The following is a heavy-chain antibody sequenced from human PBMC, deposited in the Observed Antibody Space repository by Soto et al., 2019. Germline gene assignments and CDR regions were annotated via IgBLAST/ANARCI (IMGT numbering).Heavy chain of an antibody. D-gene: IGHD6-13*01. Sequence: SVKVSCKVSGGTFSSYFINWVRQAPGQGLEWVGGIIPVFGTASYAEKFQGRVTITADESTSTAYMELSRLRSDDTAVYYCARDPNSAAAAYYYYGMDVWGQGTTVTVSS. J-gene: IGHJ6*02. CDR1: GGTFSSYF. CDR2: IIPVFGTA. V-gene: IGHV1-69*13. CDR3: ARDPNSAAAAYYYYGMDV.